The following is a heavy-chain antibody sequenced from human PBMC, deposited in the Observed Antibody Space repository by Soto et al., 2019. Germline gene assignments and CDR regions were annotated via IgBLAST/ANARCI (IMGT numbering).Heavy chain of an antibody. Sequence: GASVKVSCKASGFTFTSSAVQWVRQARGQRLEWIGWIVVGSGNTNYAQKFQERVTITRDMSTSTAYMELSSLRSEDTAVYYCAAWVYDILTGYYPYYYYGMDVWGQGTTVTVSS. CDR3: AAWVYDILTGYYPYYYYGMDV. J-gene: IGHJ6*02. CDR1: GFTFTSSA. D-gene: IGHD3-9*01. CDR2: IVVGSGNT. V-gene: IGHV1-58*01.